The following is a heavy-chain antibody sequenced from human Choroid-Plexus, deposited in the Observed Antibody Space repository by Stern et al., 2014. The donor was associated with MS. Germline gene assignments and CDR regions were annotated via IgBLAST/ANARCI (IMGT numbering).Heavy chain of an antibody. CDR1: GFTLGSCA. D-gene: IGHD2/OR15-2a*01. V-gene: IGHV3-30*18. Sequence: VQLVESGGGVVQPGRPLRLSCVASGFTLGSCAMHWVRQAPGKGLEWVAGVSYDGSNKYYADSVKGRFTISRDNSQNTLYMQISSLRPEDTAVYYCAKDRQYLTYF. CDR3: AKDRQYLTYF. J-gene: IGHJ2*01. CDR2: VSYDGSNK.